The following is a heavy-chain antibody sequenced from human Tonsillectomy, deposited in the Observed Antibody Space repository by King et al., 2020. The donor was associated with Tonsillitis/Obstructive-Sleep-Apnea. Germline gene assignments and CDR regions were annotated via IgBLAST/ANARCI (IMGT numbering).Heavy chain of an antibody. Sequence: VQLVESGAEVKTPWASVKVSCKASGYTFTRYYIHWVRQARGQGLEWMGIINPSDGGTTYAQKFQGRVAMTTDTSASTVYLQLSSLRSEDTAVYYCARDDVVGRYIDSWGQGTLVTVSS. CDR2: INPSDGGT. V-gene: IGHV1-46*01. CDR3: ARDDVVGRYIDS. J-gene: IGHJ4*02. D-gene: IGHD1-14*01. CDR1: GYTFTRYY.